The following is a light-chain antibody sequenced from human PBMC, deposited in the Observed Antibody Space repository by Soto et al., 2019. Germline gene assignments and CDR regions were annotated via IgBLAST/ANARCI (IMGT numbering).Light chain of an antibody. CDR2: DAS. V-gene: IGKV1-5*01. CDR1: QSISSW. Sequence: GDRGTITCRASQSISSWLAWYQQKPGRAPKLLIYDASSLKSGVPSRFSGSGSGTEFTLTISSLQPDDSATYFCQRYNDKFGQGTKVDIK. CDR3: QRYNDK. J-gene: IGKJ1*01.